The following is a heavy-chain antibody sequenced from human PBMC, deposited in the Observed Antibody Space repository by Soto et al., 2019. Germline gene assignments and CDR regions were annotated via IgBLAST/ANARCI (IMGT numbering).Heavy chain of an antibody. V-gene: IGHV3-48*01. CDR1: GFTFSSYS. J-gene: IGHJ6*03. CDR2: ICSSSSNI. CDR3: ARDGLEPNLSEIYYYYYYMDV. D-gene: IGHD5-12*01. Sequence: GGSLRLSCAASGFTFSSYSMNWVRQAPGKGLEWVSYICSSSSNIYYADSVKGRFTISRDNAKNSLYLQMNSLRAEDTAVYYCARDGLEPNLSEIYYYYYYMDVWGKGTTVTVSS.